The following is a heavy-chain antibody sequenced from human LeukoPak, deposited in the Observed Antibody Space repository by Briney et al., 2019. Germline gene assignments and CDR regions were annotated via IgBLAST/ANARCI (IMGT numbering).Heavy chain of an antibody. D-gene: IGHD3-22*01. Sequence: PSQTLSLTCAVSGGSISSGGYSWSWIRQPPGKGLEWIGYIYHSGSTYYNPSLKSRVTISVDRSKNQFSLKLSSVTAADTAVYYCARGRSSGHYGSFDYWGQGTLVTVSS. V-gene: IGHV4-30-2*01. J-gene: IGHJ4*02. CDR1: GGSISSGGYS. CDR3: ARGRSSGHYGSFDY. CDR2: IYHSGST.